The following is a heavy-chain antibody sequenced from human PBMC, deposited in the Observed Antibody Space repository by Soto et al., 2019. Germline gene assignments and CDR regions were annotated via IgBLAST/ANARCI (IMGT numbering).Heavy chain of an antibody. V-gene: IGHV3-30*14. Sequence: QVQLVETGGGVVQPGRSLRLSCAASGFTFSSYAMHWVRQAPGKGLEWVSVISYDGSNKYYADYVKGRFTISTDNSKNKLYLQMNSLRAEDKAVYYCARDHEDIVLMVYAIPAHFDYWGQGTLVTVSS. CDR2: ISYDGSNK. J-gene: IGHJ4*02. D-gene: IGHD2-8*01. CDR1: GFTFSSYA. CDR3: ARDHEDIVLMVYAIPAHFDY.